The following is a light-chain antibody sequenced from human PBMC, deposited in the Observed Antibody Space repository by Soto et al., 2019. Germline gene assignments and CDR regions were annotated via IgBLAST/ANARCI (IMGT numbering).Light chain of an antibody. Sequence: EVVLTQSPGTLSLSPGERATLSCRASQRVSSGYLAWYQQKPGQAPRLLIYGASSRATGIPARFSGSGSGTEFTLTISSLQSEDFAVYHCQQYNNWPPWTFGQGTKVDIK. V-gene: IGKV3-15*01. CDR2: GAS. CDR3: QQYNNWPPWT. J-gene: IGKJ1*01. CDR1: QRVSSGY.